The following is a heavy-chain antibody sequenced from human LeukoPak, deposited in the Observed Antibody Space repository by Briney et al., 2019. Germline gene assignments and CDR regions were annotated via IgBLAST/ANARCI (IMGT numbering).Heavy chain of an antibody. CDR3: ARGGWELGVYFDY. CDR2: ISYDGSNK. J-gene: IGHJ4*02. V-gene: IGHV3-30-3*01. D-gene: IGHD1-26*01. Sequence: PGGSLRLSCAASGFTFSSYAMHWVRQAPGKGLEWVAVISYDGSNKYYADSVKGRFTISRDNSKNTLYLQMNSLRAEDTAVYYCARGGWELGVYFDYWGQGTLVTVSS. CDR1: GFTFSSYA.